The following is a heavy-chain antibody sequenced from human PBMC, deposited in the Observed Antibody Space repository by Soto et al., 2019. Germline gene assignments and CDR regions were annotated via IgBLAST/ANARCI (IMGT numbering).Heavy chain of an antibody. D-gene: IGHD6-13*01. CDR1: GDSVSSNSAA. V-gene: IGHV6-1*01. Sequence: SQTLSLTCAISGDSVSSNSAAWNWIRQSPSRGLEWLGRTYYRSKWYNDYAVSVKSRITINPDTSKNQFSLQLNSVTPEDTAVYYCARDGIAAAGAPVYYFDYWGQGTLVTAPQ. CDR3: ARDGIAAAGAPVYYFDY. J-gene: IGHJ4*02. CDR2: TYYRSKWYN.